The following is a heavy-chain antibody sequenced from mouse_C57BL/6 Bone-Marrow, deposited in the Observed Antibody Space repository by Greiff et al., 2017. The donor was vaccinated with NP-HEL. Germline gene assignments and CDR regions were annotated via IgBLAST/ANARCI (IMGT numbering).Heavy chain of an antibody. V-gene: IGHV14-4*01. Sequence: EVQLQQSGAELVRPGASVKLSCTASGFNIKDDYMHWVKQRPEQGLEWIGWIDPENGDTEYASKFQGKATITADTSSNTAYLQLSSLTSEDTAVYYCTLWFQGYFDVWGTGTTVTVSS. D-gene: IGHD2-2*01. CDR1: GFNIKDDY. CDR2: IDPENGDT. J-gene: IGHJ1*03. CDR3: TLWFQGYFDV.